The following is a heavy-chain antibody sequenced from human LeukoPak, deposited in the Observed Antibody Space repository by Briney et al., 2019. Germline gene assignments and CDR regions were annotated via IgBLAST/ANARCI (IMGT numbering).Heavy chain of an antibody. CDR1: GFTFSSYA. V-gene: IGHV3-23*01. CDR2: ISGSGGST. CDR3: AKDLEGNTIAAAGSFDY. D-gene: IGHD6-13*01. Sequence: GGSLRLSCAASGFTFSSYAMSWARQAPGKGLEWVSAISGSGGSTYYADSVKGRSTISRDNSKNTLYLQMNSLRAEDTAVYYCAKDLEGNTIAAAGSFDYWGQGTLVTVSS. J-gene: IGHJ4*02.